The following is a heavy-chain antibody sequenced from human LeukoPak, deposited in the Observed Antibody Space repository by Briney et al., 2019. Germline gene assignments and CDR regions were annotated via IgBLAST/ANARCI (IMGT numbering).Heavy chain of an antibody. V-gene: IGHV1-2*02. D-gene: IGHD3-3*01. CDR1: GYTFTGYY. Sequence: ASVEVSCKASGYTFTGYYMHWVRQAPGQGLELMGWINPNSGGTNYAQKFQGRVTMTRDTSTSTAYMELSRLRSDDTAVYYWASDDGGFWSAHWGGFDYWGQGTLVTVSS. CDR2: INPNSGGT. J-gene: IGHJ4*02. CDR3: ASDDGGFWSAHWGGFDY.